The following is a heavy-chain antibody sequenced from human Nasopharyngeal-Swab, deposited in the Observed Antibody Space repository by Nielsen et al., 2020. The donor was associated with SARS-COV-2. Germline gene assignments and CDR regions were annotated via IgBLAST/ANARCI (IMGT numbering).Heavy chain of an antibody. CDR3: AREVRGIAARPYSDYYYGMDV. D-gene: IGHD6-6*01. J-gene: IGHJ6*02. CDR2: IYYSGST. Sequence: RQAPGKGLEWIGYIYYSGSTYYNPSLKSRVTISVDTSKNQFSLKLSSVTAADTAVYYCAREVRGIAARPYSDYYYGMDVWGQGTTVTVSS. V-gene: IGHV4-30-4*01.